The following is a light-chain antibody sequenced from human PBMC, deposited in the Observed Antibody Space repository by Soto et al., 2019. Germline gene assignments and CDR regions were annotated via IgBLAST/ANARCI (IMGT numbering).Light chain of an antibody. CDR2: SNN. V-gene: IGLV1-44*01. J-gene: IGLJ1*01. Sequence: QSVLTQPPSASGTPGQRVTISCSGSRSSVGSNTVNWYQHLPGTAPKLLIYSNNHRPSGVPDRFSASKAGASASLAISGLQSEDEGDYYCAAWDASLGGFCVFGSGTKLTVL. CDR3: AAWDASLGGFCV. CDR1: RSSVGSNT.